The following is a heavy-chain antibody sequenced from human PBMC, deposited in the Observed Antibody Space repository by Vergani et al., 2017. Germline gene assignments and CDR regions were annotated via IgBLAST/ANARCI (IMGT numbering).Heavy chain of an antibody. V-gene: IGHV5-51*01. CDR3: ARPNDYGDYKAFDI. D-gene: IGHD4-17*01. Sequence: EVQLVQSGAEVKKPGESLKISCESSGYSFTSYWIGWVRQMPGKGLGWMGIIYPGDSETRYSPPFPGQVTLSADKSISTAYLQWSSLKASDTAIYYCARPNDYGDYKAFDIWGQGTMVTVSS. CDR2: IYPGDSET. CDR1: GYSFTSYW. J-gene: IGHJ3*02.